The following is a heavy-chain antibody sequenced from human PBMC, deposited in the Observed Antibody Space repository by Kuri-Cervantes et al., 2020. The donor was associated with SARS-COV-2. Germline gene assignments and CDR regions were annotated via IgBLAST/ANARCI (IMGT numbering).Heavy chain of an antibody. CDR2: ISAYNGNT. CDR3: ARHMHSTSWDAFDI. V-gene: IGHV1-18*01. D-gene: IGHD6-13*01. Sequence: ASVKVSCKASGYTFTSYGIRWVRQAPGQGLEWMGWISAYNGNTNYAQKLQGRVTMTTDTSTSTAYMELRSLRSDDTALYYCARHMHSTSWDAFDIWGQGTMVTVSS. CDR1: GYTFTSYG. J-gene: IGHJ3*02.